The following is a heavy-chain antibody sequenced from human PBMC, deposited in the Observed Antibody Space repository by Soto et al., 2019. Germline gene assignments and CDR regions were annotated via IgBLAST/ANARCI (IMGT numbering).Heavy chain of an antibody. D-gene: IGHD3-10*01. CDR2: IYYSGST. CDR1: GGSISSGGYY. J-gene: IGHJ6*02. Sequence: SETLSLTCTVSGGSISSGGYYWSWIRQHPGKGLEWIGYIYYSGSTYYNPSLKSRVTISVDTSKNQFSLKLSSVTAADTAVYYCARFEYYYGSAYGMDVWGQGTTVTVSS. V-gene: IGHV4-31*03. CDR3: ARFEYYYGSAYGMDV.